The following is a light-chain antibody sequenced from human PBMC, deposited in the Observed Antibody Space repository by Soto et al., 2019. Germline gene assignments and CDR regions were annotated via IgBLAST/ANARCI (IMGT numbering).Light chain of an antibody. CDR1: SSDVGAHNY. J-gene: IGLJ2*01. CDR2: DVT. V-gene: IGLV2-11*01. Sequence: QSVLTQPRSVSGSPGQSVTISCTGTSSDVGAHNYVSWYHHHPGKAPKLMIYDVTKRPSGVPDRFSGSKSGNTASLTISGLQAEDEADYYCCSYAGSYAVVFGGGTKVTVL. CDR3: CSYAGSYAVV.